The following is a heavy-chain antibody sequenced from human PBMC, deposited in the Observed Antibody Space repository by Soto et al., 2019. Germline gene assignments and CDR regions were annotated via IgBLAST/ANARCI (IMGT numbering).Heavy chain of an antibody. CDR1: GFTFSSYG. J-gene: IGHJ4*02. CDR2: ISYDGSKK. V-gene: IGHV3-30*18. Sequence: LRLSCAASGFTFSSYGMHWVRQAPGKGLEWVAVISYDGSKKYYADSVKGRFTISRDNSKNTLYLQMNSLRVEDTAVYYCAKGGPFSIAAAGTQWGQGTLVTVSS. D-gene: IGHD6-13*01. CDR3: AKGGPFSIAAAGTQ.